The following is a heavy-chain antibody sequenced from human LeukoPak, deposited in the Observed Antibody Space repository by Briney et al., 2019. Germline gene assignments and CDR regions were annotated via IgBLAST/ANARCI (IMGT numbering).Heavy chain of an antibody. V-gene: IGHV1-2*05. J-gene: IGHJ4*02. CDR1: GYTFTAYY. Sequence: ASLKVSCKASGYTFTAYYVHWGRQAPRPGLEWMGRINTDSGGTNYAQQFEGRVTMTRDTTIGTVYMELTRLQSDDTGMYYCARALAPNWTSPADYWGQRTLLTVSS. CDR2: INTDSGGT. D-gene: IGHD1-20*01. CDR3: ARALAPNWTSPADY.